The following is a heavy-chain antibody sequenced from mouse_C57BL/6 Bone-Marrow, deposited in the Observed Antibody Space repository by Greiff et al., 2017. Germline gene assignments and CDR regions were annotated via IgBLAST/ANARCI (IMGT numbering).Heavy chain of an antibody. V-gene: IGHV5-6*02. Sequence: DVMLVESGGDLVKPGGSLKLSCAASGFTFSSYGMSWVRQTPEKRLEWVATISSGGSYIYYPDSVKGRFTISRDNAKNTLYLQMSSLKSEDTAMYYCARHGDEYSGYSYWGQGPVVTVSA. D-gene: IGHD5-1*01. J-gene: IGHJ3*01. CDR2: ISSGGSYI. CDR3: ARHGDEYSGYSY. CDR1: GFTFSSYG.